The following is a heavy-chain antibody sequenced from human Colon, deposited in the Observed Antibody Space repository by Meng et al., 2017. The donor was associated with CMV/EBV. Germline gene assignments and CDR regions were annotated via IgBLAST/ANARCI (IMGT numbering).Heavy chain of an antibody. CDR3: ARGEGYYDR. CDR2: ISAYNGNT. CDR1: GYTFTSYG. D-gene: IGHD5-24*01. Sequence: QVQLMQSGAEVKKPGASVKVSCKASGYTFTSYGITWVRQAPGQGLEWLGRISAYNGNTNYAERFEGRVTMTTDTDTSTVFMELRSLTSDDTAEYYCARGEGYYDRWGQGTLVTVSS. V-gene: IGHV1-18*01. J-gene: IGHJ5*02.